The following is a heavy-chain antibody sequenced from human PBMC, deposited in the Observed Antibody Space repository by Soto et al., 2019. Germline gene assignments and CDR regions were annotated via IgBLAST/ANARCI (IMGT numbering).Heavy chain of an antibody. V-gene: IGHV3-21*01. D-gene: IGHD3-3*01. CDR1: GFTFSSYS. Sequence: EVPLVESGGGLVKPGGSLRLSCAASGFTFSSYSMNWVRQAPGKGLEWVSSISSSSSYIYYADSVKGRFTISRDNAKNSLYLQMNSLRAEDTAVYYCARDTRPSYYDFWSGYYYYGMDVWGQGTTVTVSS. J-gene: IGHJ6*02. CDR2: ISSSSSYI. CDR3: ARDTRPSYYDFWSGYYYYGMDV.